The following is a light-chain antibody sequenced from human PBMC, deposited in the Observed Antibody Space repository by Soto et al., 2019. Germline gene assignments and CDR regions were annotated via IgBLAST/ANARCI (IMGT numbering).Light chain of an antibody. V-gene: IGKV3-15*01. CDR2: GAS. Sequence: EIVMTQSPATLSVSPGERATLSCRASQSVSSNLAWYQQKPGQAPRLLIYGASTRATGIPARFSGSGSGTEFTLIISSLQSEDFAVYYCQQYNNWPWTFGQGTKREIK. J-gene: IGKJ2*02. CDR3: QQYNNWPWT. CDR1: QSVSSN.